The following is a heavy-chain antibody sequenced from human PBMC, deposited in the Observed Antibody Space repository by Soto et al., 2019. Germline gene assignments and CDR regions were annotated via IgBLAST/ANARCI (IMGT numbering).Heavy chain of an antibody. CDR2: IRSKAYGGTT. Sequence: GGSLRLSCTASGFTFGDYAMSWFRQAPGKGLEWVGFIRSKAYGGTTEYAASVKGRFTISRDDSKSIAYLQMNSLKTEDTAVYYCSFYYYDSSGYYALDYYGMDVWGQGTTVTV. CDR1: GFTFGDYA. CDR3: SFYYYDSSGYYALDYYGMDV. J-gene: IGHJ6*02. D-gene: IGHD3-22*01. V-gene: IGHV3-49*03.